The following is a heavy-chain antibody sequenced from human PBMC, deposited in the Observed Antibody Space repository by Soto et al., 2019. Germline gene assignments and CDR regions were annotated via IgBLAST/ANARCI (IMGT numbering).Heavy chain of an antibody. CDR2: IDWDDDK. Sequence: ESGPTLVNPTQTLTLTCTFSGFSLSTYGAGVNWVRQPPGKALEWLALIDWDDDKYYSTSLKTRLTISKDTSKNQVVLTMTNMDPVDTATYYCARTWSYYDILTDHPGGGWFDPWGQGTLVTVSS. D-gene: IGHD3-9*01. CDR3: ARTWSYYDILTDHPGGGWFDP. J-gene: IGHJ5*02. CDR1: GFSLSTYGAG. V-gene: IGHV2-70*20.